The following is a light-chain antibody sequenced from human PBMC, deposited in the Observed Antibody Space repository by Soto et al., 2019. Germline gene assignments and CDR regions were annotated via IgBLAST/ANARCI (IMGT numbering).Light chain of an antibody. Sequence: EIVSKQSPAILSLSHGERATLSCRASQSLSNSLVWYQQKPGQAHRLLIDGASNRATGIPARFSGSGSGTDFTLTIRSLEPGDLAVYFCQQRSSWPLTFGEGTKVDIK. V-gene: IGKV3-11*01. CDR1: QSLSNS. J-gene: IGKJ4*02. CDR3: QQRSSWPLT. CDR2: GAS.